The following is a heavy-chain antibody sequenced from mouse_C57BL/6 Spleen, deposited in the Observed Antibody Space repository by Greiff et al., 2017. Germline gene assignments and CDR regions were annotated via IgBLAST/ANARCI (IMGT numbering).Heavy chain of an antibody. J-gene: IGHJ3*01. CDR3: ARVFDYDYDGRFAY. CDR1: GYTFTSYW. D-gene: IGHD2-4*01. CDR2: IYPSDSET. Sequence: QVQLQQPGAELVRPGSSVKLSCKASGYTFTSYWMDWVKQRPGQGLEWIGNIYPSDSETHYNQKFKDKATLTVDKSSSTAYMQLSSLTSEDSAVYYCARVFDYDYDGRFAYWGQGTLVTVSA. V-gene: IGHV1-61*01.